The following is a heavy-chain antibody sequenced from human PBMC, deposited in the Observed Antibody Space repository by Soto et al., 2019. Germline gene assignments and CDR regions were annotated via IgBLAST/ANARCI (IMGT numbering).Heavy chain of an antibody. CDR3: ASASSGWYGVSGMDV. D-gene: IGHD6-19*01. CDR1: GGSISSGDYY. J-gene: IGHJ6*02. CDR2: IYYSGST. Sequence: SETLSLTCTVSGGSISSGDYYWSWIRQPPGKGLEWIGYIYYSGSTYYNPSLKSRVTISVDTSKNQFSLKLSSVTAADTAVYYCASASSGWYGVSGMDVWGQGTTVTVSS. V-gene: IGHV4-30-4*01.